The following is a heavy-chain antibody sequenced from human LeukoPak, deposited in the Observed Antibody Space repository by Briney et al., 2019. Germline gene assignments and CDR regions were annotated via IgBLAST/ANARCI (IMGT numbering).Heavy chain of an antibody. CDR2: ISWNSGSI. J-gene: IGHJ4*02. D-gene: IGHD2-15*01. Sequence: GGSLRLSCAASGFTFDDYAMHWVRQAPGKGLEWVSGISWNSGSIGYADSVKGRFTISRDNAKNSLYLQMNSLRAEDTAVYYCASLVVAATRDYWGQGTLVTVSS. CDR3: ASLVVAATRDY. V-gene: IGHV3-9*01. CDR1: GFTFDDYA.